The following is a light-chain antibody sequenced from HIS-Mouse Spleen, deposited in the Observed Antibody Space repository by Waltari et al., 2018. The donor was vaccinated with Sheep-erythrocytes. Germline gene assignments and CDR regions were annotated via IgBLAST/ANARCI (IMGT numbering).Light chain of an antibody. J-gene: IGLJ1*01. CDR1: RRDVGGYNY. CDR3: CSYAGSYNHV. Sequence: QSALTQPRSVSGPPGQSVTISCPGTRRDVGGYNYVSWYQQHPGKAPKLMIYDVSKRPSGVPDRFSGSKSGNTASLTISGLQAEDEADYYCCSYAGSYNHVFATGTKVTVL. V-gene: IGLV2-11*01. CDR2: DVS.